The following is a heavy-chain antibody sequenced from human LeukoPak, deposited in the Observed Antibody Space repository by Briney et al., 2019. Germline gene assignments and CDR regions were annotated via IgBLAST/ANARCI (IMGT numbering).Heavy chain of an antibody. Sequence: SETLSLTCTVSGGSISSGGYYWSWIRQHPGKGLEWIGYIYYSGSTYYNPSLKSRVTISVDTSKYQFSLKLSSVTAADTAVYYCARVNYCSSTSCYGDNWFDPWAREPWSPSPQ. CDR2: IYYSGST. D-gene: IGHD2-2*01. J-gene: IGHJ5*02. CDR3: ARVNYCSSTSCYGDNWFDP. V-gene: IGHV4-31*03. CDR1: GGSISSGGYY.